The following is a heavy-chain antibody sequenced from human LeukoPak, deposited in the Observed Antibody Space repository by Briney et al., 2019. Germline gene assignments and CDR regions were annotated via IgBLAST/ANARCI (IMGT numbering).Heavy chain of an antibody. CDR3: ARSLGPSHFDY. J-gene: IGHJ4*02. Sequence: GGSLRLSCAASGFTFSSYAMSWARQAPGKGLEWVSAISGSGGSTYYADSVKGRFTISRDNSKNTLYLQMNSLRAEDAAVYYCARSLGPSHFDYWGQGTLVTVSS. CDR1: GFTFSSYA. V-gene: IGHV3-23*01. CDR2: ISGSGGST. D-gene: IGHD2-2*01.